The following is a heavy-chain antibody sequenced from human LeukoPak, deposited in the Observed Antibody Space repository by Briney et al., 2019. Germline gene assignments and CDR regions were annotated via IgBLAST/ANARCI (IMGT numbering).Heavy chain of an antibody. CDR1: GYTFTGYY. CDR2: INPNSGDT. J-gene: IGHJ4*02. Sequence: ASVKVSCKASGYTFTGYYIHWVRQAPGQGPGWMGWINPNSGDTYYAQKFQGRVTMTRDTSITTAYMELSSLRSDDTAVYYCAKDGTRYGLWRGYLYLDYWRQGPRVTVSS. V-gene: IGHV1-2*02. D-gene: IGHD3-3*01. CDR3: AKDGTRYGLWRGYLYLDY.